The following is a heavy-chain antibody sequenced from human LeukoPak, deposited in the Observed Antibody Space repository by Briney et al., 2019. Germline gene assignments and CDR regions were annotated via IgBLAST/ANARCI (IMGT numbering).Heavy chain of an antibody. J-gene: IGHJ5*02. V-gene: IGHV1-24*01. D-gene: IGHD3-22*01. CDR3: ATAYYYDSSGYRNWFDP. CDR2: SDPEDGET. CDR1: GYTLTELS. Sequence: GASVKVSCKVSGYTLTELSMHWVRQAPGKGLEWMGGSDPEDGETIYAQKFQGRVTMTEDTSTGTAYMELSSLRSEDTAVYYCATAYYYDSSGYRNWFDPWGQGTLVTVSS.